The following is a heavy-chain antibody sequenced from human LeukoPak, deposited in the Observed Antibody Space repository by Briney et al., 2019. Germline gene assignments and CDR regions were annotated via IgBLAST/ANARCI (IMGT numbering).Heavy chain of an antibody. CDR1: GYTFTSYG. CDR2: ISAYNGNT. V-gene: IGHV1-18*01. Sequence: ASVKVSCKASGYTFTSYGISWVRQAPGQGLGWMGWISAYNGNTNYAQKLQGRVTMTTDTSTSAAYMELRSLRSDDTAVYYCARSGCSSTSCYGWFDPWGQGTLVTVSS. J-gene: IGHJ5*02. D-gene: IGHD2-2*01. CDR3: ARSGCSSTSCYGWFDP.